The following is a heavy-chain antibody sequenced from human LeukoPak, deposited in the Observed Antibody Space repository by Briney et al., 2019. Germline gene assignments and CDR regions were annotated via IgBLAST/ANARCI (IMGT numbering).Heavy chain of an antibody. CDR1: GFTFSSYA. J-gene: IGHJ4*02. V-gene: IGHV3-23*01. CDR3: AKSGPSSSGSYYTFDF. Sequence: QPGGSLRLSCAASGFTFSSYAMSWVRQAPGKGLEWVSAISGSGGSTYYADSVKGRFTISRDNSKNTLYLQMNSLRAEDTAVYHCAKSGPSSSGSYYTFDFWGRGTLVTVSS. D-gene: IGHD3-22*01. CDR2: ISGSGGST.